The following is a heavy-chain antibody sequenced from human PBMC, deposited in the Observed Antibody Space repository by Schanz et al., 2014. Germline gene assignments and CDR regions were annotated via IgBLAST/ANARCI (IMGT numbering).Heavy chain of an antibody. D-gene: IGHD3-3*01. CDR2: IKQDESER. J-gene: IGHJ4*02. CDR1: GFIFGDYA. Sequence: VQLVESGGGVVQPGGSLRLSCAASGFIFGDYAIHWVRQAPGKGLEWVANIKQDESERSYVDSVKGRFTISRDNAKNSLYLQMNSLRAEDTAVYYCARDKGGYYPFDYWGQGTLVTVSS. V-gene: IGHV3-7*01. CDR3: ARDKGGYYPFDY.